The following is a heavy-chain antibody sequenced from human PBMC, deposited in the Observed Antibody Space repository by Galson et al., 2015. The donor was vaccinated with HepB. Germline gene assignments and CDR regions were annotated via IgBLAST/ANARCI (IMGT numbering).Heavy chain of an antibody. D-gene: IGHD3-22*01. CDR3: VKIIAGYYGYMDV. V-gene: IGHV3-7*01. Sequence: SLRLSCAASGFTFSSYWMSWVRQAPGKGLEWVAKINQDGSEKYYVDSVKGRFTISRDNAKKSLYLQMNSLRAEDTAVFYCVKIIAGYYGYMDVWGKGTTVTVSS. J-gene: IGHJ6*03. CDR2: INQDGSEK. CDR1: GFTFSSYW.